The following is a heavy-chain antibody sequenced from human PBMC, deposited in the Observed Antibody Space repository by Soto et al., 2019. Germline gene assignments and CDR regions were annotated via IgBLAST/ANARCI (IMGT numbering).Heavy chain of an antibody. CDR2: INPNSGGT. J-gene: IGHJ6*02. CDR1: GYTFTGYY. Sequence: ASVKVSCKASGYTFTGYYMHWVRQAPGQGLEWMGWINPNSGGTNYAQKFQGWVTMTRDTSISTAYMELSRLRSDDTAVYYCARGVGIAAAGTGYYYGMDVWGQGTTVTVSS. D-gene: IGHD6-13*01. CDR3: ARGVGIAAAGTGYYYGMDV. V-gene: IGHV1-2*04.